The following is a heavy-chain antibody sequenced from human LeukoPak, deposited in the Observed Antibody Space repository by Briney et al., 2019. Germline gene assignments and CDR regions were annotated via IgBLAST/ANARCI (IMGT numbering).Heavy chain of an antibody. CDR2: INRNGGAI. Sequence: SLRLSXXXSGXXFAEYSMHWVRQAPGKGLEWVSVINRNGGAIQYADSVKGRFIISRDNSKNSLYLQMNSLRTEDTALYYCTKEHSSGWPTIDCWGQGTLVTVSS. V-gene: IGHV3-43*01. CDR1: GXXFAEYS. CDR3: TKEHSSGWPTIDC. J-gene: IGHJ4*02. D-gene: IGHD6-19*01.